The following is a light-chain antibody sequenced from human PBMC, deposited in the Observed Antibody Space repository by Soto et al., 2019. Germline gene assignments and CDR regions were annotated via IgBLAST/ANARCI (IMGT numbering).Light chain of an antibody. CDR1: STDVGRYNY. J-gene: IGLJ1*01. Sequence: QSALTQPASVSASPGQSITISCTGTSTDVGRYNYVSWYQQHPGKAPKLMIYDVANRPSGVSNRFSGSKSGITASLTISGLEAEDEADYYCSSYTTSSTYVFGTGTKVTV. CDR2: DVA. V-gene: IGLV2-14*01. CDR3: SSYTTSSTYV.